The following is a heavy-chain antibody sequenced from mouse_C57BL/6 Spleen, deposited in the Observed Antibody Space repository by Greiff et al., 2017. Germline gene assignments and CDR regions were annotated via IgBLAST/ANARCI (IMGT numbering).Heavy chain of an antibody. V-gene: IGHV1-64*01. CDR1: GYTFTSYW. CDR3: ARADYYGSRPYDY. Sequence: VQLQQPGAELVKPGASVKLSCKASGYTFTSYWMHWVKQRPGQGLEWIGMIHPNSGSTNYNEKFKSKATLTVDKSSSTAYMQLSSLTSEDSAVYYCARADYYGSRPYDYWGQGTTLTVSS. D-gene: IGHD1-1*01. J-gene: IGHJ2*01. CDR2: IHPNSGST.